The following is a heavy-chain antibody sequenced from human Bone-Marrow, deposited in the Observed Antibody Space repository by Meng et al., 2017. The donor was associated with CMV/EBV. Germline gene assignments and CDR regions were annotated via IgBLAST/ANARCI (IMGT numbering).Heavy chain of an antibody. D-gene: IGHD3-16*01. CDR2: INPNSGGT. J-gene: IGHJ3*02. CDR1: GYTFTAYY. Sequence: ASVKVSCKASGYTFTAYYMHWVRQAPGQGLEWMGWINPNSGGTNYAQKFQGRVTMTRDTSISTAYMELSRLRSDDTAVYYCARELVWGDTQTEDIAFDIWGQGTMVTVSS. V-gene: IGHV1-2*02. CDR3: ARELVWGDTQTEDIAFDI.